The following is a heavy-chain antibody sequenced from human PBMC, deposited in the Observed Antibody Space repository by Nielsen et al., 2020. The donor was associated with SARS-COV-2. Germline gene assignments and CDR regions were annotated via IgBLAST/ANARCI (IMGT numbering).Heavy chain of an antibody. Sequence: ASVKVSCKASGDTFPIDNINWLRQAPGQGLEWIGIINLSAGSTDSAQKFKGRVTVTRDTSASTVYLALTSLKSEDTAVYYCATPITVDYFDYWGQGTLVTVSS. CDR1: GDTFPIDN. V-gene: IGHV1-46*01. CDR2: INLSAGST. J-gene: IGHJ4*02. CDR3: ATPITVDYFDY.